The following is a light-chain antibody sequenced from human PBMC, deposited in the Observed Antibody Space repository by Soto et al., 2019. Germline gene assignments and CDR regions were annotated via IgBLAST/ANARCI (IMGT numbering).Light chain of an antibody. CDR3: CSYAGSSTFYV. Sequence: QSALTQPASVSGSPGQSITISCTGTSCDVGSYNLVSWYQQHPGKAPKLMIYEGSKRPSGVSNRFSGSKSGNTASLTISGLQAEDEADYYCCSYAGSSTFYVFGTGTKVTVL. CDR2: EGS. V-gene: IGLV2-23*01. CDR1: SCDVGSYNL. J-gene: IGLJ1*01.